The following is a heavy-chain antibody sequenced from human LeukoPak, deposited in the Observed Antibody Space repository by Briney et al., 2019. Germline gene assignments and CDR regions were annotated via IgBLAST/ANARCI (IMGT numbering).Heavy chain of an antibody. V-gene: IGHV1-46*01. D-gene: IGHD3-22*01. CDR3: ARGRYDSSLLEAGYFDY. Sequence: ASVKVSCKASGYSLTSYYFHWVRQAPGQGLEWVGTINPTGDGTTFAQKFQDRVTITRDTSTNTVYMDLSGLRSEDTAVYYCARGRYDSSLLEAGYFDYWGQGTLVTVSS. CDR1: GYSLTSYY. J-gene: IGHJ4*02. CDR2: INPTGDGT.